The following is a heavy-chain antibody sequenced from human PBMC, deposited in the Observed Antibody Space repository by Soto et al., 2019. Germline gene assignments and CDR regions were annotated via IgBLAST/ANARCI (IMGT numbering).Heavy chain of an antibody. CDR2: IYYSGST. Sequence: SSETLSLTCTVSGGSISSGGYYWSWIRQHPGKGLEWIGYIYYSGSTYYNPSLKSRVTISVDTSKNQFSLKLSSVTAADTAVYYCARDVYYYDSSGYYYRGGMDVWGQGTTVTVSS. D-gene: IGHD3-22*01. V-gene: IGHV4-31*03. CDR3: ARDVYYYDSSGYYYRGGMDV. CDR1: GGSISSGGYY. J-gene: IGHJ6*02.